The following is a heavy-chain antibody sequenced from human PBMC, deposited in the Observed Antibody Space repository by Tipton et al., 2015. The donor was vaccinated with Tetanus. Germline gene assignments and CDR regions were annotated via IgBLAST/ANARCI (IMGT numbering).Heavy chain of an antibody. D-gene: IGHD1-26*01. CDR1: GGPITSGGYY. Sequence: TLSLTCTVSGGPITSGGYYWSWIRQHPGKGLEWIGDIYYSGSTYYNPSLKSRVTISVDTSKNQFSLKLNSVPAADTAVYYCARDQARGARGWNYFDYWGQGTLVTVSS. V-gene: IGHV4-31*03. CDR2: IYYSGST. J-gene: IGHJ4*02. CDR3: ARDQARGARGWNYFDY.